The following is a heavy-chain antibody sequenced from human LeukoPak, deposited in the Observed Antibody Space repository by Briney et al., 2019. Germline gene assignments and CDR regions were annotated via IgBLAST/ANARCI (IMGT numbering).Heavy chain of an antibody. CDR2: INPNSGCT. CDR3: SRDLRGVYYYDSSGSADY. CDR1: GYTFTGYY. J-gene: IGHJ4*01. Sequence: ASVQVSCKASGYTFTGYYMHWVRQAPAQGREGMGWINPNSGCTNYAQKFQGRVTMTRDTSISTAYMVLSRMRYDDTADYYLSRDLRGVYYYDSSGSADYWGQGTLVTVSS. D-gene: IGHD3-22*01. V-gene: IGHV1-2*02.